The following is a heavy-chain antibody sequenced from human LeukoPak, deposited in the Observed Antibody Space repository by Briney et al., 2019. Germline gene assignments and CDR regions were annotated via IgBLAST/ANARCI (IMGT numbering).Heavy chain of an antibody. V-gene: IGHV4-4*07. CDR2: IYTSGST. D-gene: IGHD6-19*01. CDR3: ARGQDSSGWFGTLNY. Sequence: PSETLSLTCTVSGGSISSYYWSWIRQPAGKGLEWIGRIYTSGSTNYNPSLKSRVTISVDKSKNQFSLKLSSVTAADTAVYYCARGQDSSGWFGTLNYWGQGTLVTVSS. J-gene: IGHJ4*02. CDR1: GGSISSYY.